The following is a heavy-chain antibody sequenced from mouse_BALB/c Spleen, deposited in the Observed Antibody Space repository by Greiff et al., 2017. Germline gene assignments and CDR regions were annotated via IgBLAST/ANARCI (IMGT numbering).Heavy chain of an antibody. D-gene: IGHD1-1*01. CDR3: ARSTTLIDPAWFAY. CDR2: IYWDDDR. Sequence: QVTLKVSGPGILQPSQTLSLTCSFSGFSLSTSGMGVSWIRQPSGKGLEWLAHIYWDDDRRYNPSLKSRLTISKDTSRNQVFLKITSVDTADIGTYYCARSTTLIDPAWFAYWGQGTLVTVSA. CDR1: GFSLSTSGMG. J-gene: IGHJ3*01. V-gene: IGHV8-12*01.